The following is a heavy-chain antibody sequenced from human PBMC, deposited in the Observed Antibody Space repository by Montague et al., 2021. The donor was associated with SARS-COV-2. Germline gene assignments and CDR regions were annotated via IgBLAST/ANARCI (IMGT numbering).Heavy chain of an antibody. J-gene: IGHJ3*01. D-gene: IGHD5-24*01. CDR2: ISYSGST. V-gene: IGHV4-59*01. CDR3: ARRDPVAGDDSFDF. CDR1: GGSSSSYY. Sequence: SETLSLTCTVSGGSSSSYYWSWIRQPPGKGLEWIGYISYSGSTTYNPSLKSRVTISVDTSKNQFSLKLSSVTAADTAVYYCARRDPVAGDDSFDFWGQGTMVTVSS.